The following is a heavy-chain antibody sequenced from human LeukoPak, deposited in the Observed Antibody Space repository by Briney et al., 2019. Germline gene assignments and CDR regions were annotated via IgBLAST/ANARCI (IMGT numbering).Heavy chain of an antibody. D-gene: IGHD4-23*01. J-gene: IGHJ1*01. V-gene: IGHV3-48*03. CDR2: ISSSGSTI. CDR3: ARDPMATVVTYTYFQH. CDR1: GFTFSSYE. Sequence: AGGSLRLSCAASGFTFSSYEMNWVRQAPGKGLEWVSYISSSGSTIYYADSVKGRFTTSRDNAKNSLYLQMNSLRAEDTAVYYCARDPMATVVTYTYFQHWGQGTLVTVSS.